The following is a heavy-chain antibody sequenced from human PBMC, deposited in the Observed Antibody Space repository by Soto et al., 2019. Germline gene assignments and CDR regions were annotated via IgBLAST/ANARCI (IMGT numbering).Heavy chain of an antibody. CDR3: ARDDRSVSGVVTLDH. CDR1: GYSFKNYA. J-gene: IGHJ4*02. CDR2: TNEGSGNT. V-gene: IGHV1-3*01. Sequence: VASVKVSCKATGYSFKNYAVHWVRQAPGQRLEWMGFTNEGSGNTRFSQKFQGRISITRDTSASTVYLDLSSLTSEDTAIYYCARDDRSVSGVVTLDHWGPGTLVTVS. D-gene: IGHD3-3*01.